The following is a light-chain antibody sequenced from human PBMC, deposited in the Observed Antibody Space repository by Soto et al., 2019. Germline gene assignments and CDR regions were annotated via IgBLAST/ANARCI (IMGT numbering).Light chain of an antibody. Sequence: EIVLTQSPGTLSLSPGERATLSCRASQSVSNTYLAWYQQKPGQAPRLLIYDASSRATGIPDRFSGSGSGTDFILTINRLEPEDFAVYYCQQYDGSPRTFGQGTKVDNK. CDR1: QSVSNTY. CDR2: DAS. CDR3: QQYDGSPRT. V-gene: IGKV3-20*01. J-gene: IGKJ1*01.